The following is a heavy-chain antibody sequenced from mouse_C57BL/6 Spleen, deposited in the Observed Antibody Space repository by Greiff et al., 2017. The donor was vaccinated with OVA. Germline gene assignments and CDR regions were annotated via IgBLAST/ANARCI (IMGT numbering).Heavy chain of an antibody. CDR2: INPNNGGT. CDR3: ARSGRSKWYFDV. J-gene: IGHJ1*03. CDR1: GYTFTDYN. Sequence: EVKLMESGPELVKPGASVKIPCKASGYTFTDYNMDWVKQSHGKSLEWIGDINPNNGGTIYNQKFKGKATLTVDKSSSTAYMELRSLTSEDTAVYYCARSGRSKWYFDVWGTGTTVTVSS. D-gene: IGHD3-1*01. V-gene: IGHV1-18*01.